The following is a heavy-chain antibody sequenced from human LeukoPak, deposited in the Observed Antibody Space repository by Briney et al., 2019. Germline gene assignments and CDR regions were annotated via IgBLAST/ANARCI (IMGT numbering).Heavy chain of an antibody. D-gene: IGHD2-21*02. Sequence: ASVKVSCKASGYTFTGYYMHWVRQAPGQGLEWMGWINPNSGGTNYAQKFQGRVTMTRDTSISTAHMELSRLRSDDTAVYYCARDRIVVVTASQGYYYGMDVWGQGTTVTVSS. V-gene: IGHV1-2*02. J-gene: IGHJ6*02. CDR3: ARDRIVVVTASQGYYYGMDV. CDR1: GYTFTGYY. CDR2: INPNSGGT.